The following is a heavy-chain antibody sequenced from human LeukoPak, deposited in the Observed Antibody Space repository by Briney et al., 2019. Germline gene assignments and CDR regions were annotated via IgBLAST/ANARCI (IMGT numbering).Heavy chain of an antibody. Sequence: SGTLSLTCTVSGGSISSYFWHWIRQPPGKGLEWIGYIYYSGSTNYNPSLKSRVTISVDTSKNQFSLKLSSVTAADTAVYYCARAGYSSSWYPDWFDPWGQGTLVTVSS. J-gene: IGHJ5*02. CDR1: GGSISSYF. V-gene: IGHV4-59*01. CDR3: ARAGYSSSWYPDWFDP. CDR2: IYYSGST. D-gene: IGHD6-13*01.